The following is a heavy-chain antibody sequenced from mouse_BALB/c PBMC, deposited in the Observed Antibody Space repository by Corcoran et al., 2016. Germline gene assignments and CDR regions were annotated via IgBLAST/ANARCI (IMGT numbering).Heavy chain of an antibody. CDR3: ARRGDDGRFDY. V-gene: IGHV14-3*02. CDR1: GFNIKDTY. D-gene: IGHD2-12*01. J-gene: IGHJ2*01. CDR2: IDPANGNT. Sequence: EVQLQQSGAELVKPGASVKLSCTASGFNIKDTYMHWVKQRPEQGLEWIGRIDPANGNTKYDPKFQGKATITADTSSNTAYLQLSGLTSEDTAVYYCARRGDDGRFDYGGQGTTLTVSS.